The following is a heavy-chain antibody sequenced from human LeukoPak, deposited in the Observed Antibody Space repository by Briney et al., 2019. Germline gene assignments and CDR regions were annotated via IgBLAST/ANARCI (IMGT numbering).Heavy chain of an antibody. J-gene: IGHJ4*02. V-gene: IGHV1-69*06. Sequence: SVKVSCKASGGTFSSYAISRVRQAPGQGLEWMGRIIPIFGTANYAQKFQGRVTITADKSTSTAYMELSSLRSEDTAVYYCARYNGRDGYNGNYWGQGTLVTVSS. D-gene: IGHD5-24*01. CDR1: GGTFSSYA. CDR2: IIPIFGTA. CDR3: ARYNGRDGYNGNY.